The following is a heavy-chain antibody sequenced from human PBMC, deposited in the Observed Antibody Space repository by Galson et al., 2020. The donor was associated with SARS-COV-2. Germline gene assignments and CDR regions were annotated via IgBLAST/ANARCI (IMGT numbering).Heavy chain of an antibody. CDR2: IYTSGST. D-gene: IGHD3-3*01. Sequence: SETLSLTCTVSGGSISSGSYYWSWIRQPAGKGLEWIGRIYTSGSTNYNPSLKSRVTISVDTSKNQFSLKLSSVTAADTAVYYCARDMVGITIFGVVTYYGMDVWGQGTTVTVSS. J-gene: IGHJ6*02. CDR1: GGSISSGSYY. V-gene: IGHV4-61*02. CDR3: ARDMVGITIFGVVTYYGMDV.